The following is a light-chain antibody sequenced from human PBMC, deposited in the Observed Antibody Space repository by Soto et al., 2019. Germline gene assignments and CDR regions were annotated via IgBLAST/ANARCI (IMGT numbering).Light chain of an antibody. J-gene: IGLJ2*01. CDR2: ENN. CDR1: SSNIGNNY. CDR3: GTWDSSLSVGV. V-gene: IGLV1-51*01. Sequence: QSVLTQPPSVSAAPGQKVTISCSGSSSNIGNNYVSWYQHLPGTAPKLLIYENNKRPSGIPARFSGSKSGTSATLGIAGLQTGDEADYYCGTWDSSLSVGVFGGGTQLTVL.